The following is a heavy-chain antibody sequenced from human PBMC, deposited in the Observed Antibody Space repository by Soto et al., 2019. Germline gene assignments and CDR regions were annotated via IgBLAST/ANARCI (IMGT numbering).Heavy chain of an antibody. CDR3: AREYSSSIDY. V-gene: IGHV3-30-3*01. CDR1: GFTFSSYA. J-gene: IGHJ4*02. CDR2: ISYDGSNK. D-gene: IGHD6-6*01. Sequence: QVQLVESGGGVVQPGRSLRLSCAASGFTFSSYAMHLVRQAPGKGLEWVAVISYDGSNKYYADSVKGRFTISRDNSKNTLYLQMNSLRAEDTAVYYCAREYSSSIDYWGQGTLVTVSS.